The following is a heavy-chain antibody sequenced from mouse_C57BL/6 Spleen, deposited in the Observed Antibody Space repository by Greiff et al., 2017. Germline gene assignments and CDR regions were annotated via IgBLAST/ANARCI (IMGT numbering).Heavy chain of an antibody. J-gene: IGHJ4*01. CDR3: ARGYGSSFYYAMDY. D-gene: IGHD1-1*01. CDR2: IDPSDSYT. CDR1: GYTFTSYW. Sequence: QVQLQQPGAELVMPGASVKLSCKASGYTFTSYWMHWVKQRPGQGLEWIGEIDPSDSYTNSNQKFTGKSTLTVDKSSSTAYMPLSNLTSEDSAVYYCARGYGSSFYYAMDYWGQGTSVTVAS. V-gene: IGHV1-69*01.